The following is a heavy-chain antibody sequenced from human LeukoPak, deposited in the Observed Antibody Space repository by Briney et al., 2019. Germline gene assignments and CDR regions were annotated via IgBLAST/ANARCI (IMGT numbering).Heavy chain of an antibody. CDR1: GASITNYY. V-gene: IGHV4-59*01. CDR3: ARFRSAADHPDS. CDR2: ISHPGIT. D-gene: IGHD1-14*01. Sequence: SETLSLTCTVSGASITNYYWSWIRQPPGKGLEWIGYISHPGITNYNPSLESRVIISADTSRNQFSLKLTSMTAADTAVYYCARFRSAADHPDSWGQGTLVTVSS. J-gene: IGHJ4*02.